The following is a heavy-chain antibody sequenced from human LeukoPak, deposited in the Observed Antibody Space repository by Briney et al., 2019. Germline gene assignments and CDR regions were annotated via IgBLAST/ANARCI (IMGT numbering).Heavy chain of an antibody. CDR2: ISSSGSTI. J-gene: IGHJ4*02. CDR3: ARDPRGVPAASFFDY. D-gene: IGHD2-2*01. CDR1: GFTFSDYY. Sequence: KPGGSLRLSCAASGFTFSDYYMSWLRQAPGKGLEWVSYISSSGSTIYYADSVKGRFTISRDNAKNSLYLQMNSLRAEDTAVYYCARDPRGVPAASFFDYWGQGTLVTVSS. V-gene: IGHV3-11*01.